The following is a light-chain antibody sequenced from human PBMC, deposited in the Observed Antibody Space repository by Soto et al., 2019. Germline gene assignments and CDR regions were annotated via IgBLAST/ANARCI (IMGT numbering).Light chain of an antibody. V-gene: IGKV3-20*01. CDR1: QSVRTK. CDR2: RVS. CDR3: QQYGNLPLT. J-gene: IGKJ4*01. Sequence: EILLTQSPGTLSLSPGERATLSCRASQSVRTKLAWYQQKPGQAPRLLIYRVSSRATGVPDRFSGSGSGTDYTLTISRLEPEDFAVYYCQQYGNLPLTFGGGTKVDI.